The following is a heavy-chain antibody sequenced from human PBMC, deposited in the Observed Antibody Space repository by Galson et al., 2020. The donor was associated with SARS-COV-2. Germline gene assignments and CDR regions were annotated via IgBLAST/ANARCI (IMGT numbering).Heavy chain of an antibody. V-gene: IGHV3-30*01. CDR1: GFTFSSYA. CDR2: ISYDGSNK. CDR3: ARSLTGSYGNAFDI. J-gene: IGHJ3*02. D-gene: IGHD1-26*01. Sequence: SCAASGFTFSSYAMHWVRQAPGKGLEWVAVISYDGSNKYYADSVKGRFTISRDNSKNTLYLQMNSLRAEDTAVYYCARSLTGSYGNAFDIWGQGTMVTVSS.